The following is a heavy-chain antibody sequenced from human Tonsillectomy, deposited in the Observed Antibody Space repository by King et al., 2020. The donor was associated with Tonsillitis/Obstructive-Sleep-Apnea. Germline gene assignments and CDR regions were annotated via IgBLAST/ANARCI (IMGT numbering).Heavy chain of an antibody. CDR1: GFPFDDYA. Sequence: EVQLVESGGGLVQPGRSLRLSCAASGFPFDDYAMHWVRQAPGKGLEWVSGISWNSGRIGYADSVKGRFTISRYNAKNSLYLQMNSLRTEDTALYYCAKGSTYSISSGYFDSWGQGTLVTVSS. V-gene: IGHV3-9*01. D-gene: IGHD6-6*01. CDR3: AKGSTYSISSGYFDS. CDR2: ISWNSGRI. J-gene: IGHJ4*02.